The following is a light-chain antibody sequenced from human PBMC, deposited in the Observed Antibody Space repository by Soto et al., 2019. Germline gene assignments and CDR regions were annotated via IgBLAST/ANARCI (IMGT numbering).Light chain of an antibody. J-gene: IGKJ5*01. CDR1: QSVATN. V-gene: IGKV3-15*01. CDR2: GAS. CDR3: QQYNNWSIT. Sequence: EAVLSQSPATLSVSPGERATLSCRASQSVATNLAWYQQRPGQAPRLLIYGASKRAVGLPARFSGSGSGTEFTLTISSLQSEDFAVYYCQQYNNWSITFGQGTRLEIK.